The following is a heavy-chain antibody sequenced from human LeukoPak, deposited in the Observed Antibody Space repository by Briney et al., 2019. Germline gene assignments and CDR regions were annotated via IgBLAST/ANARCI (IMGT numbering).Heavy chain of an antibody. Sequence: SETLSLTCTVSGGSISSSSYYWGWIRQPPGKGLEWIGSIYYSGSTYYNPSLKSRVTISVDTSKNQFSLKLSSVTAADTAVYYCARDGTRRSSGYHFDYWGQGTLVTVSS. J-gene: IGHJ4*02. V-gene: IGHV4-39*07. CDR2: IYYSGST. D-gene: IGHD3-22*01. CDR3: ARDGTRRSSGYHFDY. CDR1: GGSISSSSYY.